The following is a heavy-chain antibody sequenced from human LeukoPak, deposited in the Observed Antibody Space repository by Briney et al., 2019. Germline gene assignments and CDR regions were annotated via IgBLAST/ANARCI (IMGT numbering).Heavy chain of an antibody. V-gene: IGHV1-18*01. Sequence: GASVKVSCKASGYTFTNYGITWVRQAPGQGLEWMGWISAYNGNTNYAQKLQGRVTMTTDTSTSTAYMELRSLRSDDTAVYYCAGRIEYYFDYWGQGTLVTVSS. CDR1: GYTFTNYG. J-gene: IGHJ4*02. CDR2: ISAYNGNT. D-gene: IGHD1-26*01. CDR3: AGRIEYYFDY.